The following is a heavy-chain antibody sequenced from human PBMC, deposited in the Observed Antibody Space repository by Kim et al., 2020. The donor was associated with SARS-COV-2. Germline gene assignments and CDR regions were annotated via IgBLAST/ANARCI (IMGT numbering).Heavy chain of an antibody. CDR3: GRDRNHYGSGAYYMDACDV. CDR2: IWHDGTNK. V-gene: IGHV3-33*01. J-gene: IGHJ3*01. D-gene: IGHD3-10*01. CDR1: GFIFSNYG. Sequence: GGSLRLSCEASGFIFSNYGMHWVRQAPGKGLEWVAVIWHDGTNKFYAESVKGRFTISRDTSKNTVNLQMDSLRVEDTAVYFCGRDRNHYGSGAYYMDACDVWGQGTMVAVS.